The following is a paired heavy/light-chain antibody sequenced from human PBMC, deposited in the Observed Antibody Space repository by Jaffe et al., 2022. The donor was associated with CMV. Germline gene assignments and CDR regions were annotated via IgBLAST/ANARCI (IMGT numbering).Light chain of an antibody. CDR2: ENN. Sequence: QSVLTQPPSVSAAPGQKVTISCSGSSSNIGNNYVSWYQQLPGTAPKLLIYENNKRPSGIPDRFSGSKSGTSATLGITGLQTGDEADYYCGTWDSSLSALFGGGTKLTVL. J-gene: IGLJ2*01. CDR3: GTWDSSLSAL. V-gene: IGLV1-51*02. CDR1: SSNIGNNY.
Heavy chain of an antibody. CDR2: INPNSGGT. V-gene: IGHV1-2*02. CDR3: ASSPMATIPMGLFDVAFDI. Sequence: QVQLVQSGAEVKKPGASVKVSCKASGYTFTGYYMHWVRQAPGQGLEWMGWINPNSGGTNYAQKFQGRVTMTRDTSISTAYMELSRLRSDDTAVYYCASSPMATIPMGLFDVAFDIWGQGTMVTVSS. D-gene: IGHD5-18*01. CDR1: GYTFTGYY. J-gene: IGHJ3*02.